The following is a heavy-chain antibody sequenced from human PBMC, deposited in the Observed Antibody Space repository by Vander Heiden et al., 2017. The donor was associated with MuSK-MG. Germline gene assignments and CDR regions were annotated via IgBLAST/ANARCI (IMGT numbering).Heavy chain of an antibody. CDR2: IYYSGST. CDR3: GRSDSDSSGWSDY. J-gene: IGHJ4*02. Sequence: QLQLLEAVPGLVKPSETLSVTCTVSGASISSSSYCWGWIRQPPGKGLEWVGSIYYSGSTYYYPALKRRVIISVDTSKNQFSLKLSTVPAADAAVYYYGRSDSDSSGWSDYWGQGTLVTVSS. CDR1: GASISSSSYC. V-gene: IGHV4-39*01. D-gene: IGHD6-19*01.